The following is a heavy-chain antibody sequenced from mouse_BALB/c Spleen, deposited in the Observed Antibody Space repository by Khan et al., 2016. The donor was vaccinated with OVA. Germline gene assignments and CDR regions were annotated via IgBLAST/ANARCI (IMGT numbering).Heavy chain of an antibody. CDR3: VRRATATNFDY. J-gene: IGHJ2*01. V-gene: IGHV5-6*01. CDR1: GFTFSSYG. Sequence: EVELVESGGDLVKPGGSLKLSCAAAGFTFSSYGMSWVRQTPDKRLEWVATISSGGSYTYYPDSVKGRFTISRDNGKNTLYLQMTSLKSDDTAMSYCVRRATATNFDYWGQGTTLTVSS. CDR2: ISSGGSYT. D-gene: IGHD1-2*01.